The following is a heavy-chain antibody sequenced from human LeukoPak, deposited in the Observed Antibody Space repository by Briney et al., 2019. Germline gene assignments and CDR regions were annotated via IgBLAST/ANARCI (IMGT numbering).Heavy chain of an antibody. CDR2: INHSGST. J-gene: IGHJ4*02. CDR3: AREGVDYGDY. CDR1: GGSFSGYY. Sequence: SETLSLTCAVYGGSFSGYYWSWIRQPPGKGLEWIGEINHSGSTNYNPSLKSRVTISVDTSKNQFSLKLSSVTAADTAVYYCAREGVDYGDYWGQGTLVTVSS. V-gene: IGHV4-34*01. D-gene: IGHD3-10*01.